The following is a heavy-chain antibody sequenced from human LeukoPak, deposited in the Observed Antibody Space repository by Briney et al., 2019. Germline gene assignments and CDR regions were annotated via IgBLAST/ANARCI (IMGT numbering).Heavy chain of an antibody. CDR3: AKSGSIWYYFDY. D-gene: IGHD6-13*01. CDR1: GFTFSSYG. V-gene: IGHV3-23*01. Sequence: GGSLRLSCVASGFTFSSYGMSWVRQTPGKGLEWVSAITGSGGNTEYAHSVKGRFTISRDNSKDTLYLQINSLRAEDTAVYYCAKSGSIWYYFDYWGQGTLVTVSS. J-gene: IGHJ4*02. CDR2: ITGSGGNT.